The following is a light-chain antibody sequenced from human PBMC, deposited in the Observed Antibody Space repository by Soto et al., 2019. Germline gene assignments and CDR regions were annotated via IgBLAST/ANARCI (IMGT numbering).Light chain of an antibody. CDR1: SSDVGSYNY. Sequence: QFALTQPASVSGSPGQSITISCTGTSSDVGSYNYVSWYQQHPGKAPKLMIYDVTNRPSGISNRFSGSKSANTASLTISGLQAEDEADYYCNSYTSSSTFVFGTGTKLTVL. V-gene: IGLV2-14*03. CDR3: NSYTSSSTFV. CDR2: DVT. J-gene: IGLJ1*01.